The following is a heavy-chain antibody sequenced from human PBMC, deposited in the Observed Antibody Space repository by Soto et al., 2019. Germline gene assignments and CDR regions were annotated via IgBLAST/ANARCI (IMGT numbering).Heavy chain of an antibody. V-gene: IGHV3-23*01. CDR2: ISGSGDST. CDR1: GFTFSSYA. CDR3: AKDYGSGPGDWFDP. J-gene: IGHJ5*02. D-gene: IGHD3-10*01. Sequence: EVHLLESGGGLVQPGGSLRLSCAASGFTFSSYAMSWVRQAPGTGLEWVSAISGSGDSTYFADSVKGRFTISRDNSKNTLYLQMTGLRAEDTAVYYCAKDYGSGPGDWFDPWGQGTLVTVSS.